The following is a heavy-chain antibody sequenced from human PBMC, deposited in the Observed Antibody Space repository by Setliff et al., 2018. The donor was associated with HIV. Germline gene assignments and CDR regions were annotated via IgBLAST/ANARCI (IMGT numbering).Heavy chain of an antibody. CDR3: SRSGIGYGGDSNTFDI. D-gene: IGHD2-21*02. CDR2: IHYSGST. J-gene: IGHJ3*02. V-gene: IGHV4-39*01. CDR1: GDSITGSHYF. Sequence: SETLSLTCTVSGDSITGSHYFWGWIRQPPGKGLEWIASIHYSGSTYDSPSVRSRVAIFVDTSKNQFSLRLNSVTATDAAMYYCSRSGIGYGGDSNTFDIWGQGTLVTVS.